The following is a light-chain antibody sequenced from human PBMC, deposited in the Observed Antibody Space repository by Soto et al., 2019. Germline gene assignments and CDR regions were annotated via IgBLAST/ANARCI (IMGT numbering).Light chain of an antibody. CDR2: GAS. V-gene: IGKV1-39*01. CDR1: QSISRH. Sequence: DIHMTQSPSSLSPSVGDRVTVTCRASQSISRHLNWYQQKPGRAPRLLIYGASNLQSGVPSRFSGSGSGTDFTFTISSLLPEDFLTYYCQQCNSSPVTFGKGTRLDIK. J-gene: IGKJ5*01. CDR3: QQCNSSPVT.